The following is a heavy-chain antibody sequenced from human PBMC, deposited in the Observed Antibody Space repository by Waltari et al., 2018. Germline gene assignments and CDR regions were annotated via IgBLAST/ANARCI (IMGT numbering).Heavy chain of an antibody. J-gene: IGHJ2*01. V-gene: IGHV4-38-2*01. D-gene: IGHD6-6*01. Sequence: QVQLQESGPGLVKPSETLSLTCAVSGYSINRGYYWGWIRQPPGKGLEWIGSIYHSGSTYYNPSLKSRVTISVDTSKNQFSLKLSSVTAADTAVYYCAAIAARHWYFDLWGRGTLVTVSS. CDR2: IYHSGST. CDR1: GYSINRGYY. CDR3: AAIAARHWYFDL.